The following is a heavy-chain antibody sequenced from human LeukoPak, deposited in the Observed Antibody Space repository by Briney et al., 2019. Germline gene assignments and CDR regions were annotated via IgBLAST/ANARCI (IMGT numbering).Heavy chain of an antibody. Sequence: GSSVKVSCKASGGTFSSYAISWVRQAPGQGPEWMGRIIPIFGTANYAQKFQGRVTITTDESTSTAYMELSSLRSEDTAVYYCAREKETTVTTSSYYYYYMDVWGKGTTVTVSS. CDR3: AREKETTVTTSSYYYYYMDV. D-gene: IGHD4-11*01. CDR2: IIPIFGTA. J-gene: IGHJ6*03. CDR1: GGTFSSYA. V-gene: IGHV1-69*05.